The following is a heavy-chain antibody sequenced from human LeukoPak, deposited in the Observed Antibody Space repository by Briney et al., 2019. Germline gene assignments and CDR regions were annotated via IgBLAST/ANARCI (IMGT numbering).Heavy chain of an antibody. Sequence: PGGSLRLSCAASGFTFSDYGMHWVRQAPGKGLEWVAFIRNDGSNDYYPDSVKGRFTISRDNSRNTLYLQMNSLRAEDAAVYYCTTDTFGARDSWGQGTLVTVSS. V-gene: IGHV3-30*02. CDR2: IRNDGSND. CDR1: GFTFSDYG. CDR3: TTDTFGARDS. J-gene: IGHJ4*02. D-gene: IGHD3-10*01.